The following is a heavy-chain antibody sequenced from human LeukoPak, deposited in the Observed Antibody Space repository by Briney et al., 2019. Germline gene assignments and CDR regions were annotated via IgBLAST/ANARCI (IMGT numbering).Heavy chain of an antibody. Sequence: QPGGSLRLSCAASTITFRSYVMTCVRQAPGKGLEWVSAMSGTGGRTYYADSVKGRFTISRDNSKNTLHLQMNSLRAEDTAVYYCAKNLIDFNGFDIWGQGTMVTVSS. CDR2: MSGTGGRT. CDR1: TITFRSYV. J-gene: IGHJ3*02. CDR3: AKNLIDFNGFDI. V-gene: IGHV3-23*01. D-gene: IGHD3/OR15-3a*01.